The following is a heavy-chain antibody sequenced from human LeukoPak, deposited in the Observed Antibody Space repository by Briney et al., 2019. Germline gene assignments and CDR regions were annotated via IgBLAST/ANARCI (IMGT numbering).Heavy chain of an antibody. Sequence: GASVKVSCKASGYTFTSYGISWVRQAPGQGLEWMGWISAYNGNTNYAQNLQGRVTMTTDTSTSTAYMELRSLRSDDTAVYYCARVARGPYCSGGSCYSEQYFQHWGQGTLVTVSS. CDR3: ARVARGPYCSGGSCYSEQYFQH. CDR2: ISAYNGNT. CDR1: GYTFTSYG. J-gene: IGHJ1*01. V-gene: IGHV1-18*04. D-gene: IGHD2-15*01.